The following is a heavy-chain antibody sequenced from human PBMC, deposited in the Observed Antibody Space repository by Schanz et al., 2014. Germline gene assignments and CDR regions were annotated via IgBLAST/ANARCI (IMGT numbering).Heavy chain of an antibody. CDR3: AKGRFGELSAFDI. Sequence: EVQLLESGGGLVQPGGSLKLSCAASGLIFSNYVMSWVRQAPVKGLEWVSTIGTSGGTNYAESVKGRFTISRDNSKNTLYLQINSLRAEYTAVYYCAKGRFGELSAFDIWGQGTMVTVSS. D-gene: IGHD3-10*01. CDR1: GLIFSNYV. CDR2: IGTSGGT. J-gene: IGHJ3*02. V-gene: IGHV3-23*01.